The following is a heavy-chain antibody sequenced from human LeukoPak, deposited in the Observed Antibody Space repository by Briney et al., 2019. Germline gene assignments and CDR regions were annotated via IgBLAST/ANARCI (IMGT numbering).Heavy chain of an antibody. Sequence: PGGSLRLSCAASGFTFSSYWMSWVRQAPGKGLEWVANIKQDGSEKYYVDSVKGRFTISRDNAKNSLYLQMNSLRAEDTAVYYCARDRGMEGYSGYDSPREDYWGQGTLVTVSS. CDR3: ARDRGMEGYSGYDSPREDY. CDR1: GFTFSSYW. D-gene: IGHD5-12*01. V-gene: IGHV3-7*01. J-gene: IGHJ4*02. CDR2: IKQDGSEK.